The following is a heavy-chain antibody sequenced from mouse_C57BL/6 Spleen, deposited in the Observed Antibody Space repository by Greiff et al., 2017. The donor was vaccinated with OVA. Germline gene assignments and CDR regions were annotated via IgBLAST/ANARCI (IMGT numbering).Heavy chain of an antibody. D-gene: IGHD2-1*01. CDR1: GYTFTSYW. Sequence: EVQLQQPGAELVMPGASVKLSCKASGYTFTSYWMHWVKQSHGKSLEWIGDINPNNGGTSYNQKFKGKATLTVDKSSSTAYMELRSLTSEDSAVYYCARCYYGNYEAMDYWGQGTSVTVSS. V-gene: IGHV1-26*01. CDR3: ARCYYGNYEAMDY. CDR2: INPNNGGT. J-gene: IGHJ4*01.